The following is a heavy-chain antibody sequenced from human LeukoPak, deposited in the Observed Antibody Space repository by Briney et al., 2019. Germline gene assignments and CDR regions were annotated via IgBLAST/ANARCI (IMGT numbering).Heavy chain of an antibody. J-gene: IGHJ5*02. V-gene: IGHV1-2*02. D-gene: IGHD2-2*01. Sequence: ASVKVSCKASGYTFTSYDINWVRQATGQGLEWMGWINPNSGGTNYAQKFQGRVTMTRDTSISTAYMELSRLRSDDTAVYYCARPPVGGYCSSTSCRTENWFDPWGQGTLVTVSS. CDR3: ARPPVGGYCSSTSCRTENWFDP. CDR1: GYTFTSYD. CDR2: INPNSGGT.